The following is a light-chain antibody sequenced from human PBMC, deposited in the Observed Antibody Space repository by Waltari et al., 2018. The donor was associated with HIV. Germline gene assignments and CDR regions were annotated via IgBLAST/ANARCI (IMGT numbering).Light chain of an antibody. CDR3: QQYNNWYT. Sequence: EMVMAQSPVTLSVSPGERAPLSCSASQSVSSNLAWYQQKPGQAPRLLIYDASTRATGIPARFSGSGSGTEFTLTISSLQSEDSAVYYCQQYNNWYTFAQGTKLEIK. V-gene: IGKV3D-15*01. CDR2: DAS. J-gene: IGKJ2*01. CDR1: QSVSSN.